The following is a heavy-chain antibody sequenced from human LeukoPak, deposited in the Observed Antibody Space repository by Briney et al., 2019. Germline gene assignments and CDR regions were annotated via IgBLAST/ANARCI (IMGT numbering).Heavy chain of an antibody. CDR3: ARGGDSSGYLFDY. CDR2: IYYSGST. V-gene: IGHV4-59*01. D-gene: IGHD3-22*01. J-gene: IGHJ4*02. CDR1: GGSISSYY. Sequence: SETLSLTCTVSGGSISSYYWSWTRQPPGKGLEWIGYIYYSGSTNYNPSLKSRVTISVDTSKNQFSLKLSSVTAADTAVYYCARGGDSSGYLFDYWGQGTLVTVSS.